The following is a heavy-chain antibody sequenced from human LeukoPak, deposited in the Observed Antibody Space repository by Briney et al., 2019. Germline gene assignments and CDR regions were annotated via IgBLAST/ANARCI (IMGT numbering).Heavy chain of an antibody. Sequence: AGGSLRLSCAASGFTFSSYWMSWVRQAPGKGLEWVANIKQDGSEKYYVDSVKGRFTISRDNAKNSLYLQMNSLRAEDTAVYYCARDPDGSYYNFDYWGQGTLVTVSS. CDR2: IKQDGSEK. CDR3: ARDPDGSYYNFDY. V-gene: IGHV3-7*01. J-gene: IGHJ4*02. CDR1: GFTFSSYW. D-gene: IGHD1-26*01.